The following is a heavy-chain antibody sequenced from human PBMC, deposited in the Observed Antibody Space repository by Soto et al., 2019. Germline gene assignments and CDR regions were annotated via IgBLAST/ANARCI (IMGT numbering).Heavy chain of an antibody. Sequence: QVQLQESGPGLVKPSETLSLTCTVSGGSISGYYWSWIRQPPGKGLQWIGYIYSSGSTNYNPSLKSRATIPVDTSKTQFSLNLSSVTAADTAVYYCARQRRDFDYWGQGSLVTVSS. CDR1: GGSISGYY. CDR3: ARQRRDFDY. J-gene: IGHJ4*02. CDR2: IYSSGST. V-gene: IGHV4-59*08.